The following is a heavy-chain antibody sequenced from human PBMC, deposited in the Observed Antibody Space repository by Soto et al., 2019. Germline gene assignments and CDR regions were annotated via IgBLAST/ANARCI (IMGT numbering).Heavy chain of an antibody. CDR2: ISYDGSNK. CDR3: AKDGWWYQTTYYYYIDV. D-gene: IGHD2-15*01. Sequence: QVQLVESGGGVVQPGRSLRLSCAASGFTFSSYGMHWVRQAPGKGLEWVAVISYDGSNKYYADSVKGRFTISRDNSKSTLYLQMNSLRAEDTAVYYCAKDGWWYQTTYYYYIDVWGKGTTVTVSS. CDR1: GFTFSSYG. J-gene: IGHJ6*03. V-gene: IGHV3-30*18.